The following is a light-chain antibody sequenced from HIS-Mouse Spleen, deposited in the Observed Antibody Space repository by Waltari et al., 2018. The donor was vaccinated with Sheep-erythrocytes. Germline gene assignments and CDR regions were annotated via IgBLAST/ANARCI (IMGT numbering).Light chain of an antibody. CDR3: CSYAGSYNHV. V-gene: IGLV2-11*01. Sequence: QSALTQPRSVSGSPGQSVTISCTGTSSDVGGYNYVSWYQQHPGKAPKLMIYEFSKRPSCVPDRFSGSQSVNTASLTISGLQAEDEADYYCCSYAGSYNHVFATGTKVTVL. CDR2: EFS. J-gene: IGLJ1*01. CDR1: SSDVGGYNY.